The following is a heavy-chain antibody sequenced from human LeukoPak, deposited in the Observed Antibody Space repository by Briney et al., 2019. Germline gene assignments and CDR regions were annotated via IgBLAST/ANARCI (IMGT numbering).Heavy chain of an antibody. Sequence: PSETLSLTCTVSGGSISSSSYYWGWIRQPPGKGLEWIGSIYYSGSTYYNPSLKSRVTISVDTSKNQFSLKLSSVTAADTAVYYCARLVVDRDFDYGDYRDSWGQGTLVTVSS. CDR1: GGSISSSSYY. V-gene: IGHV4-39*01. D-gene: IGHD4-17*01. CDR2: IYYSGST. J-gene: IGHJ4*02. CDR3: ARLVVDRDFDYGDYRDS.